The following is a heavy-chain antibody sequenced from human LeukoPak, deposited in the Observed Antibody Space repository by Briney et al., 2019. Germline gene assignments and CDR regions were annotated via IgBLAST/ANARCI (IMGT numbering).Heavy chain of an antibody. D-gene: IGHD6-25*01. CDR3: ARGRRGYIFDY. J-gene: IGHJ4*02. CDR1: GGSFSGYY. CDR2: INHSGST. V-gene: IGHV4-34*01. Sequence: PSETLSLTCAVYGGSFSGYYWSWIRRPPGKGLEWIGEINHSGSTNYNPSLKSRVTISVDTSKNQFSLKLSSVTAADTAVYYCARGRRGYIFDYWGQGTLVTVSS.